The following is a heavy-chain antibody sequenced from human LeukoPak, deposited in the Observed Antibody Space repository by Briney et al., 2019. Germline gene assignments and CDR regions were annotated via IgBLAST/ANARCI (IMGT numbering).Heavy chain of an antibody. J-gene: IGHJ4*02. D-gene: IGHD5-18*01. CDR1: GFTFSSYG. Sequence: PGRSLRLSCAVSGFTFSSYGMHWVRQAPGKGLEWVAFISFDGGNNQYPHSLKGRFPISRDISKNTVYLQINSLRPEDTAVYYCARDLYREYDYGYYGDYWGRGTLVTVSS. V-gene: IGHV3-30*03. CDR2: ISFDGGNN. CDR3: ARDLYREYDYGYYGDY.